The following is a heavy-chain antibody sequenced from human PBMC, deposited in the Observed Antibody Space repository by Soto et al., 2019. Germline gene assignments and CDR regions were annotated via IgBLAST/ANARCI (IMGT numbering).Heavy chain of an antibody. D-gene: IGHD2-15*01. CDR3: ARREYCSGGSCFHDAFDI. CDR2: TYYRSKWYN. J-gene: IGHJ3*02. V-gene: IGHV6-1*01. Sequence: SQTLSLTCAISGDSVSSNSAAWNWIRQSPSRGLEWLGRTYYRSKWYNDYAVSVKSRITINPDTSKNQFSLQLNSVTPEDTAVYYCARREYCSGGSCFHDAFDIWGQGTMVTVSS. CDR1: GDSVSSNSAA.